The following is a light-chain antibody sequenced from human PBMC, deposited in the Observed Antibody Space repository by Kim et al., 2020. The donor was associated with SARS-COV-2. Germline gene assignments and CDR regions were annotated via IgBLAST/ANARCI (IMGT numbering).Light chain of an antibody. Sequence: LTQPASLSGSPGQSITISCTGTSSDVGGYNYVSWYQQHPGKVPKLMIYDVSKRPSGVSNRFSGSKSGNTASLTISGLQAEDEADYYCGSYTSSSTSWVFGGGTHLTDL. CDR2: DVS. CDR1: SSDVGGYNY. CDR3: GSYTSSSTSWV. V-gene: IGLV2-14*01. J-gene: IGLJ3*02.